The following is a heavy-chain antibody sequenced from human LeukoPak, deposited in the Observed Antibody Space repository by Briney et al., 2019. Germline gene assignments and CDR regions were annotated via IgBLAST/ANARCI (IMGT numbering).Heavy chain of an antibody. J-gene: IGHJ6*03. CDR2: ISSSGSTI. D-gene: IGHD3-3*01. CDR3: ARMYFDFWGGSKYYYYMDV. V-gene: IGHV3-48*03. CDR1: GFTFSSYE. Sequence: PGGSLRLSCAASGFTFSSYEMNWVRQAPGKGLEWVSYISSSGSTIYYADSVKGRFTISRDNAKNSLYLQMNSLRTEDTAVYYCARMYFDFWGGSKYYYYMDVWGKGTTVTVSS.